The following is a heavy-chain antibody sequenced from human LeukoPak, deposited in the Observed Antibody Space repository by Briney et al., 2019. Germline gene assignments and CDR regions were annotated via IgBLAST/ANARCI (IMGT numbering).Heavy chain of an antibody. CDR2: INPNSGGT. D-gene: IGHD3-3*01. V-gene: IGHV1-2*02. CDR1: GYTFTGYY. Sequence: GASVKVSCKASGYTFTGYYMHWVRQAPGQGLGWMGWINPNSGGTNYAQKFQGRVTMTRDTSISTAYMELSRLRSDDTAVYYCARDRRRSVLRFLEWSDAFDIWGQGTMVTVSS. CDR3: ARDRRRSVLRFLEWSDAFDI. J-gene: IGHJ3*02.